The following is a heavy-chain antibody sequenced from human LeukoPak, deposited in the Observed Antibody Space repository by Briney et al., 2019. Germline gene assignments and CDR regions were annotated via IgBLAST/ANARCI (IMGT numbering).Heavy chain of an antibody. CDR2: IIPILGIA. CDR1: GGTFSSYA. V-gene: IGHV1-69*04. J-gene: IGHJ4*02. D-gene: IGHD3-10*01. CDR3: ARDLFSGYYYGSGSYGDFDY. Sequence: ASVKVSCKASGGTFSSYAISWMRQAPGQGLEWMGRIIPILGIANYAQKFQGRVTITADKSTSTAYMELSSLRSEDTAVYYCARDLFSGYYYGSGSYGDFDYWGQGTLVTVSS.